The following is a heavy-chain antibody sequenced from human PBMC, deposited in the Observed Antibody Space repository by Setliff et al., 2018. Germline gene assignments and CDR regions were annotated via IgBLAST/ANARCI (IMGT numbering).Heavy chain of an antibody. V-gene: IGHV1-69*10. Sequence: RASVNVSCKASGGTFSSYAISWVRQAPGQGLEWMGGIIPILGIANYAQKFQGRVTITADESTSTAYMELSSLRSEDTAVYYCARSKRLWFGELWDDYYYYYGMDVWGQGTTVTVSS. CDR2: IIPILGIA. J-gene: IGHJ6*02. CDR1: GGTFSSYA. D-gene: IGHD3-10*01. CDR3: ARSKRLWFGELWDDYYYYYGMDV.